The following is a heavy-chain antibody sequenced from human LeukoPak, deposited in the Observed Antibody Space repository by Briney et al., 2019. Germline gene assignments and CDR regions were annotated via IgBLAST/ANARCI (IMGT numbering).Heavy chain of an antibody. J-gene: IGHJ3*02. CDR3: AADAFNMGNDAFDI. Sequence: GGSLRLSCAASGFTFGKYWMSWVRQAPGKGLEWEANIIQDGSDRYYVDSVKGRFTISRDNAKNSLYLQMNSLRAEDTAVYYCAADAFNMGNDAFDIWGQGTMVTVSS. CDR1: GFTFGKYW. D-gene: IGHD2/OR15-2a*01. V-gene: IGHV3-7*05. CDR2: IIQDGSDR.